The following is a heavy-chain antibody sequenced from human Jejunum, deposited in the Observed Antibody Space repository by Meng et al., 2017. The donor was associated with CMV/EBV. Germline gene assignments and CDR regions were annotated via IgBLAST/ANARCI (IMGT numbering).Heavy chain of an antibody. Sequence: ASGLAVSDTRMTWVRQVAGQGLQWVSTLYEGGSAHYAPSVEGRFSISKDNSGNMVYLQMNSLRVEDTAVYYCAREQMGAWRGYFDCWGQGSLVTVSS. CDR3: AREQMGAWRGYFDC. J-gene: IGHJ4*02. CDR1: GLAVSDTR. D-gene: IGHD3-3*01. CDR2: LYEGGSA. V-gene: IGHV3-53*01.